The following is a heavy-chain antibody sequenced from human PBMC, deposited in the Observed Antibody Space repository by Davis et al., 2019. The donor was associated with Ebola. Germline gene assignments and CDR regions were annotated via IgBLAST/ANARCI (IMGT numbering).Heavy chain of an antibody. CDR1: GITFNNYA. Sequence: GESLKISCTVSGITFNNYAMHWVRQPPGKGPEWVAIISYDGRDTRYADSVKGRFIISRDDSKNTLYLQMDNLTPEDTAVYYCASGWGWMSSHWGQGTLVTVSS. D-gene: IGHD3-10*01. CDR3: ASGWGWMSSH. J-gene: IGHJ4*02. V-gene: IGHV3-30*04. CDR2: ISYDGRDT.